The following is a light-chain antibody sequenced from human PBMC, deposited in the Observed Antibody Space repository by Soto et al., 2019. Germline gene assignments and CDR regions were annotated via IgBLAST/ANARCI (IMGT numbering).Light chain of an antibody. Sequence: EIVLTQSPGTLSLSPGERATLSCWASQSISSNYLAWYQQKPGQAPRLLISGSSIRATGIPKRFSGSASGTNVTLTFSSLEPEDFAVFYCQQYGSSPFTFGPGTKVDFK. CDR3: QQYGSSPFT. CDR2: GSS. V-gene: IGKV3-20*01. CDR1: QSISSNY. J-gene: IGKJ3*01.